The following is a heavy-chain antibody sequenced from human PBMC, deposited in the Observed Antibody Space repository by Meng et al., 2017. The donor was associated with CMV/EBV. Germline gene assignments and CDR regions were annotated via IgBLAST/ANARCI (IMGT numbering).Heavy chain of an antibody. Sequence: GESLKISCAASGFTFSSYWMHWVRQAPGKGLVWVSRINSDGSSTSYADSVKGRFTISRDNAKNTLYLQMNSLKTEDTAVYYCTSELGYCSSTSCYVDYWGQGTLVTVSS. CDR3: TSELGYCSSTSCYVDY. D-gene: IGHD2-2*01. J-gene: IGHJ4*02. V-gene: IGHV3-74*01. CDR2: INSDGSST. CDR1: GFTFSSYW.